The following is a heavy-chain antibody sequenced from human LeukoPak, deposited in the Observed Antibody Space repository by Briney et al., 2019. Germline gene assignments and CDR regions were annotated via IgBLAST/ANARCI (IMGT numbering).Heavy chain of an antibody. CDR3: ARETYYDFWSGPRGFDY. Sequence: GGSLRLSCAASGFTFSSYSMNWVRQAPGKGLEWVANIKQDGSEKYYVDSVKGRFTISRDNAKNSLYLQMNSLRAEDTAVYYCARETYYDFWSGPRGFDYWGQGTLVTVSS. CDR2: IKQDGSEK. CDR1: GFTFSSYS. J-gene: IGHJ4*02. D-gene: IGHD3-3*01. V-gene: IGHV3-7*01.